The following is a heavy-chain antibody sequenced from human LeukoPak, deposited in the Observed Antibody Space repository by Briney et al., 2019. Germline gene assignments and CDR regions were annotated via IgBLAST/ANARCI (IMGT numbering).Heavy chain of an antibody. CDR2: IFTSGST. D-gene: IGHD1-20*01. J-gene: IGHJ4*02. Sequence: SETLSLTCTVSGGSISSYYWSWIRQPAGKGLEWIGRIFTSGSTHYNPSLKSRVTMSVDTSKNQFSLRLRSVTAADTAVYYCATLTGTTYPYYFDFWGQATLVTVSS. CDR3: ATLTGTTYPYYFDF. V-gene: IGHV4-4*07. CDR1: GGSISSYY.